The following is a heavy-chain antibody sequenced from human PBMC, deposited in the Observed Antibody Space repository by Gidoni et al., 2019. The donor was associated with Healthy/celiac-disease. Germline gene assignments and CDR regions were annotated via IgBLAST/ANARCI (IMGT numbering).Heavy chain of an antibody. J-gene: IGHJ4*02. CDR3: AKDSHDYDRYDY. Sequence: QVQLVESGGGVVQPGRSLRLSCTASGFTFSSYGMHWVRQAPGKGLEGVAVISYDGSNKYYADSVKGRFTISRDNSKNTLYLQMNSLRAEDTAVYYCAKDSHDYDRYDYWGQGTLVTVSS. CDR2: ISYDGSNK. V-gene: IGHV3-30*18. D-gene: IGHD4-17*01. CDR1: GFTFSSYG.